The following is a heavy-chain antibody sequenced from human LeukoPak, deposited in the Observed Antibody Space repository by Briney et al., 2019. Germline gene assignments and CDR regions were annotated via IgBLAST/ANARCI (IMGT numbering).Heavy chain of an antibody. CDR3: ARGSYYDFWSGYGWETFFFDY. CDR1: GGSFSGYY. D-gene: IGHD3-3*01. CDR2: INYSGST. Sequence: SETLSLTCAVYGGSFSGYYWTWIRQPPGKGLEWIGEINYSGSTDYNSSLKSRVFISVDTSKNQFSLKVTSVSAADTAIYYCARGSYYDFWSGYGWETFFFDYWGQGHLVAVSS. J-gene: IGHJ4*02. V-gene: IGHV4-34*01.